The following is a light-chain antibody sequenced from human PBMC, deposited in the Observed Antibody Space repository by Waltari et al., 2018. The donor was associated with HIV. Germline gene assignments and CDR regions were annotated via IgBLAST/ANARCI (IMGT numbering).Light chain of an antibody. CDR2: DVS. Sequence: QSALTQPASVSASPRQSITISCTGTSSDVGGYNYVSWYQQHPGKAPKLMIYDVSNRPSGVSNRFSGSKSGNTASLTISGLQAEDEADYYCSSFTSSSTYVFGTGTKVTVL. J-gene: IGLJ1*01. CDR1: SSDVGGYNY. CDR3: SSFTSSSTYV. V-gene: IGLV2-14*03.